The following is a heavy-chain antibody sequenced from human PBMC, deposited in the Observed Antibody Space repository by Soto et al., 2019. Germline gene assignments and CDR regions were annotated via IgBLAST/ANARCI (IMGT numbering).Heavy chain of an antibody. J-gene: IGHJ4*02. D-gene: IGHD3-10*01. CDR2: ISGSGGST. CDR3: AKENYYGSGSYSHFDY. V-gene: IGHV3-23*01. CDR1: GFTFSSYA. Sequence: LSLTCAASGFTFSSYAMSWVRQAPGKGLEWVSAISGSGGSTYYADSVKGRFTISRDNSKNTLYLQMNSLRAEDTAVYYCAKENYYGSGSYSHFDYWGQGTLVTVSS.